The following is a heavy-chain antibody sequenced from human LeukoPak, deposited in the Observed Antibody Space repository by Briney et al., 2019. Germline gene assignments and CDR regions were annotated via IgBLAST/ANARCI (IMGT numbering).Heavy chain of an antibody. V-gene: IGHV5-51*01. D-gene: IGHD2-15*01. J-gene: IGHJ5*01. Sequence: GESLKISCKGFSDSFSTYWIACVRQMPGKGLEWMGIIYPRDSDTRYSPSFQGQVTISADKSISTAYLHWSSLKAPDTATSYCARSSGATDWCGQGTLVSVSS. CDR1: SDSFSTYW. CDR2: IYPRDSDT. CDR3: ARSSGATDW.